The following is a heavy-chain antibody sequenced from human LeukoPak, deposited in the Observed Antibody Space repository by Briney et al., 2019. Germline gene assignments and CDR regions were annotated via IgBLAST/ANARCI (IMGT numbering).Heavy chain of an antibody. CDR1: GDSIISYY. CDR2: IHHFGRT. J-gene: IGHJ4*02. Sequence: PSETLSLTCSVSGDSIISYYWNWLRQSPGKGLEWIGNIHHFGRTEYNSSLRSRVTMLLDSPQNQFSLNLRSVTPTHTPSNYCARGLWTQPGLVPFNYWGQGILVTVSS. D-gene: IGHD5-18*01. V-gene: IGHV4-59*01. CDR3: ARGLWTQPGLVPFNY.